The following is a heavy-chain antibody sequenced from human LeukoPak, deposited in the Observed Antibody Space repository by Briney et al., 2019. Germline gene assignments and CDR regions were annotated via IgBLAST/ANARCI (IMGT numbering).Heavy chain of an antibody. J-gene: IGHJ6*02. CDR2: IYYSGST. V-gene: IGHV4-61*01. D-gene: IGHD3-3*01. CDR1: GGSVSSGSYY. CDR3: ARDGPTTYYDFWSGNYYYGMDV. Sequence: SETLSLTCTVSGGSVSSGSYYWSWIRQPPGKGLEWIGYIYYSGSTNYNPSLKSRVTISVDTSKNQFSLKLSSVTAADTAVYYCARDGPTTYYDFWSGNYYYGMDVWGQGTTVTVSS.